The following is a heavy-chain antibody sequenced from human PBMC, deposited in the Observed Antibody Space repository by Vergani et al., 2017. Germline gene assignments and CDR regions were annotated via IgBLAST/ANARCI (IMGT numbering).Heavy chain of an antibody. CDR3: ARDQDPSYYFDY. V-gene: IGHV3-33*01. CDR1: GFTFSSYG. Sequence: QVQLVESGGGVVQPGRSLRLSCAASGFTFSSYGMHWVRQAPGKGLEWLAVIWYDGSNKYYADSVKGRFTISRDNSKNTLYLQMNSLRAEDTAVYYCARDQDPSYYFDYWGQGTLVTVSS. J-gene: IGHJ4*02. CDR2: IWYDGSNK.